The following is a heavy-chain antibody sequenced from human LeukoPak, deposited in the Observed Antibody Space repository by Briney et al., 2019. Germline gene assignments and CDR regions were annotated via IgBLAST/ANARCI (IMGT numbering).Heavy chain of an antibody. J-gene: IGHJ4*02. Sequence: PGGSLRLSCAASGFTFSSYAMSWVRQTPGKGLEWVSTISGSGGSTYYADSVKGRFTISRDNSRNTVYLQMNSLRAEDTALYYCAKNVVGPLINQNHLLDSWGQGTLVTVSS. D-gene: IGHD2-21*01. CDR2: ISGSGGST. CDR1: GFTFSSYA. V-gene: IGHV3-23*01. CDR3: AKNVVGPLINQNHLLDS.